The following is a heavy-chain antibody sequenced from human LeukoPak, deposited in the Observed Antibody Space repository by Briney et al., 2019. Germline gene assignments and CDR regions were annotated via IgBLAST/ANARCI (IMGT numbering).Heavy chain of an antibody. D-gene: IGHD3-22*01. CDR1: GFTVSSNY. CDR3: ARPSKRYYYDSSAYAFDI. J-gene: IGHJ3*02. V-gene: IGHV4-34*01. CDR2: INHSGST. Sequence: GSLRLSCAASGFTVSSNYMSWVRQAPGKGLEWIGEINHSGSTNYDPSLKSRLTISVDTSKNHFSLKLSSVTAADTAVYYCARPSKRYYYDSSAYAFDIWGQGTMVTVSS.